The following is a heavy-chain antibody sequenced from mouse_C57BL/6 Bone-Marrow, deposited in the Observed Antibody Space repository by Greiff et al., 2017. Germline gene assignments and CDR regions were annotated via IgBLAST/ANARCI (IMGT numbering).Heavy chain of an antibody. CDR1: GYTFTDYE. D-gene: IGHD1-1*01. Sequence: VKLMESGAELVRPGASVTLSCKASGYTFTDYEMHWVKQTPVHGLEWIGAIDPETGGTAYNQKFKGKDILTADKSSSTAYMELRSLTSEGSAVYYCTRRGPTVVAVDYWGRGITLTVFS. CDR2: IDPETGGT. CDR3: TRRGPTVVAVDY. V-gene: IGHV1-15*01. J-gene: IGHJ2*01.